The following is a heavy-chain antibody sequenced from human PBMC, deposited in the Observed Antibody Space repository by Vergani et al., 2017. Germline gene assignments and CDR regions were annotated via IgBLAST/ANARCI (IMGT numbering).Heavy chain of an antibody. J-gene: IGHJ4*02. CDR2: IYHSGST. D-gene: IGHD3-22*01. CDR3: AGVFDDSSGRRSDY. V-gene: IGHV4-38-2*02. CDR1: GYSISSGYY. Sequence: QVQLQESGPGLVKPSETLSLTCTVSGYSISSGYYWGWIRQPPGKGLEWIGSIYHSGSTYYNPSLKRRVTISVDTSKNQFSLKLSSVTAADTAVYYCAGVFDDSSGRRSDYWGQGTLVTVSS.